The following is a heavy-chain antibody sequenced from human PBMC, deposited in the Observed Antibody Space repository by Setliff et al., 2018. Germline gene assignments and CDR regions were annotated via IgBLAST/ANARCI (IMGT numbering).Heavy chain of an antibody. CDR2: IFYSGDT. CDR1: GGSVTSHY. J-gene: IGHJ4*02. CDR3: ARDRSYCDFFDCFPFDN. V-gene: IGHV4-59*02. Sequence: SETLSLTCAVSGGSVTSHYWSWIRQPPGKGLEWIGFIFYSGDTNSNPSLKSRVTMSVDTSKNQFSLKLNSVTAADTATYYCARDRSYCDFFDCFPFDNWGQGFLVTVSS. D-gene: IGHD3-22*01.